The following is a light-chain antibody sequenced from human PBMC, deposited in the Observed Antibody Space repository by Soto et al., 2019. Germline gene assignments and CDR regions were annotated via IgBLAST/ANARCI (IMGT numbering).Light chain of an antibody. CDR2: AAS. V-gene: IGKV3-20*01. J-gene: IGKJ2*01. Sequence: EIVLTQSPGTLSLSPGERATLSCRASRFLSSRHVVWYQQKPGQAPRLLIYAASRRATGIPDRFSGSGSATEYTLTISRLEPEDSAVYYCQQQGTFGQGTKLEIK. CDR1: RFLSSRH. CDR3: QQQGT.